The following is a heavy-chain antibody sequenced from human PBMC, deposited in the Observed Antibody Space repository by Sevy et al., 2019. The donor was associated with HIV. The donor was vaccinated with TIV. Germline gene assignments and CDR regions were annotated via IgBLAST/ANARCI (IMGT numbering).Heavy chain of an antibody. CDR1: GFTFSSYD. V-gene: IGHV3-48*03. D-gene: IGHD5-12*01. CDR2: ISSSGSTI. J-gene: IGHJ4*02. CDR3: ARDPPYSGYDAYDY. Sequence: GGSLRLSCAASGFTFSSYDMNWVRQAPGKGLEWVSYISSSGSTIYYADSVKGRFTISRDNAKNSLYLQMNSLRAEDTDVYYCARDPPYSGYDAYDYWGQGTLVTVSS.